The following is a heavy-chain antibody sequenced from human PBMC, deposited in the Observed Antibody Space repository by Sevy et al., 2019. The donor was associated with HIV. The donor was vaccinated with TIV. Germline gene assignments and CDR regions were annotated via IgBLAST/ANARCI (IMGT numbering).Heavy chain of an antibody. D-gene: IGHD6-13*01. CDR1: GFTFSDYW. CDR3: VISNSWEEH. J-gene: IGHJ4*02. Sequence: GGSLRLSCAGSGFTFSDYWMHWVRQPQGKGLVWVSGVNSDGRSTAYADSVKGRCTIARDNAKNTLSLQMSSLRVEDTAVYYCVISNSWEEHWGQGTLVTVSS. CDR2: VNSDGRST. V-gene: IGHV3-74*01.